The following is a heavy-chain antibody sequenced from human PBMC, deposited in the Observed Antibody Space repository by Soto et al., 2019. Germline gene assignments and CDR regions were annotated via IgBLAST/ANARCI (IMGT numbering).Heavy chain of an antibody. J-gene: IGHJ5*02. CDR3: ARDRRDWFDP. V-gene: IGHV4-31*03. CDR1: GGSISSGGYY. CDR2: IHNSGTT. Sequence: QVQLQESGPGLVKPSQTLSLTCTVSGGSISSGGYYWSWIRQHPGKGLEYIGYIHNSGTTYYNPSLQSRVTISMDTSKNHFSLKLSSVTAADTAVYSCARDRRDWFDPWGQGTLVTVSS.